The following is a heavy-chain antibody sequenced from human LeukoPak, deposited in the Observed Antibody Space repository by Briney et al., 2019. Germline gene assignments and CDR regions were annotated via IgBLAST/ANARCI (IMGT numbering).Heavy chain of an antibody. CDR3: ARGSRFWTTYYYGSGNHWFDP. J-gene: IGHJ5*02. V-gene: IGHV4-34*01. Sequence: SETLSLTCAVYGGSFSGYYWSWIRQPSGKGLEWIGEINHSGSTNYNPSLKSRVTISVDTSKNQFSLKLSSVTAADTAVYYCARGSRFWTTYYYGSGNHWFDPWDQGTLVTVSS. CDR2: INHSGST. D-gene: IGHD3-10*01. CDR1: GGSFSGYY.